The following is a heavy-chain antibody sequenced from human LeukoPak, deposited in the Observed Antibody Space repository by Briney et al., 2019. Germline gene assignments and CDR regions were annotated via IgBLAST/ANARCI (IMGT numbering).Heavy chain of an antibody. D-gene: IGHD3-22*01. Sequence: SETLSLTCAVYGGSFSGYYWSWIRQPPGKGLEWIGEINHSGSTNYNPSLKSRVTISVDTSKNQFSLKLSSVTAADTAVYYCARRAYYYDSSGYYWSYVDYWGQGTLVTVSS. V-gene: IGHV4-34*01. CDR2: INHSGST. CDR3: ARRAYYYDSSGYYWSYVDY. CDR1: GGSFSGYY. J-gene: IGHJ4*02.